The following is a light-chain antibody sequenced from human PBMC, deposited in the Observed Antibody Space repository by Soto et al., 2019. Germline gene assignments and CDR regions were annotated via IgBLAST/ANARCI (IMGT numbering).Light chain of an antibody. Sequence: DLPMTQSPSSLSASVGDRVTITFRASKGIRNYLGWYQQKPGKAPKRLIYATSILQSGVPSRGSGSGSVTDITITISSLQPADVATYYCLNHNSYPLTFGGGNTVAI. CDR3: LNHNSYPLT. CDR1: KGIRNY. J-gene: IGKJ4*01. CDR2: ATS. V-gene: IGKV1-17*01.